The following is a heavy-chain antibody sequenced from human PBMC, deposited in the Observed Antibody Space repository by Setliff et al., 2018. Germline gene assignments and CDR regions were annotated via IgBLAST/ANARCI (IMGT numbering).Heavy chain of an antibody. J-gene: IGHJ6*03. CDR1: GGSVRGYY. D-gene: IGHD6-19*01. Sequence: KSSETLSLTCTVSGGSVRGYYWGWIRQPPGKGLEWIGTIYDSGKTYYNPSLKSRVTMSVDKSRNQFSLRLTSVTAADTAVYYCARASSGWYSAYYYYMDVWGKGTTVTVS. V-gene: IGHV4-38-2*02. CDR2: IYDSGKT. CDR3: ARASSGWYSAYYYYMDV.